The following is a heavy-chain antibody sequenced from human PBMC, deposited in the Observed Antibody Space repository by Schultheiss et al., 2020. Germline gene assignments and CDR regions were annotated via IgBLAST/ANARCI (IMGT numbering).Heavy chain of an antibody. CDR2: INPNSGGT. CDR1: GGTFSSYG. J-gene: IGHJ5*02. V-gene: IGHV1-2*06. Sequence: ASVKVSCKASGGTFSSYGISWVRQAPGQGLEWMGRINPNSGGTDYAQKFQDRVTMTRDTSISTAYMELNRLRSDDTAMYYCARLQLPSPWGQGTLVNVSS. CDR3: ARLQLPSP. D-gene: IGHD6-6*01.